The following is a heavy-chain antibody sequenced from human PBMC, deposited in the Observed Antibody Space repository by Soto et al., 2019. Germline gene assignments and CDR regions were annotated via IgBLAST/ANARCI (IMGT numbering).Heavy chain of an antibody. CDR3: VRDQQWLLPVPLNFDY. CDR1: GFTFSDYG. D-gene: IGHD6-19*01. Sequence: ASVKVSCKASGFTFSDYGFSWVRQAPGRGLEWMGWISAFNGETNYTQKSEGRVAMTTDAATTTAYMELRSLTVDDTAVYYCVRDQQWLLPVPLNFDYWGQGTVVTVSS. V-gene: IGHV1-18*01. J-gene: IGHJ4*02. CDR2: ISAFNGET.